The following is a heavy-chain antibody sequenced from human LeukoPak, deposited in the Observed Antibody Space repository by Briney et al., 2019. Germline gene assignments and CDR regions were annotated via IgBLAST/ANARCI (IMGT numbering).Heavy chain of an antibody. Sequence: ASVKVSCKASGYTFTGYYIHWVRQAPGQGLEWMGRINPNTGDTNYAQRFQGRVTMTRDMSINTAYMELSRLRSDDTAIYYCARDLHWGPDYWGQGTLVTVSS. CDR1: GYTFTGYY. V-gene: IGHV1-2*06. CDR2: INPNTGDT. D-gene: IGHD7-27*01. J-gene: IGHJ4*02. CDR3: ARDLHWGPDY.